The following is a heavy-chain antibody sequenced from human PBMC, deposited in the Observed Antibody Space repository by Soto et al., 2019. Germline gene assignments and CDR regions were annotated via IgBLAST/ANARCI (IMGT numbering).Heavy chain of an antibody. V-gene: IGHV3-23*01. CDR3: AKFFGETGGSSGWPWTFHY. J-gene: IGHJ4*02. CDR2: ISGSGGTT. D-gene: IGHD6-25*01. Sequence: EVQLLESGGGLVQPGRSLRLSCAASGFTFSSYARSWVRQAQGKGLEWVSAISGSGGTTYYAASVKGRFTISRDNSKNTLFLQMNSLRAEDTAVYYCAKFFGETGGSSGWPWTFHYWGQGTLVTVSS. CDR1: GFTFSSYA.